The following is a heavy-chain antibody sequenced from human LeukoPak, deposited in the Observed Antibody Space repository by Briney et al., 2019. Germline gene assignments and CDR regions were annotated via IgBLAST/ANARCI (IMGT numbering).Heavy chain of an antibody. CDR3: ATLFYPLRNFDY. Sequence: SVEVSCKASGGTFSSYAISWVRQAPGQGLEWMGGIIPIFGTANYAQKFQGRVTITADESTSTAYMELSSLRSEDTAVYYCATLFYPLRNFDYWGQGTLVTVSS. D-gene: IGHD3-3*01. V-gene: IGHV1-69*13. J-gene: IGHJ4*02. CDR2: IIPIFGTA. CDR1: GGTFSSYA.